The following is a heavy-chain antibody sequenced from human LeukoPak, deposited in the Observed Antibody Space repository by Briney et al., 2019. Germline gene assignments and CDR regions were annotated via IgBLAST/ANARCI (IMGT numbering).Heavy chain of an antibody. CDR2: ISSSGSTI. Sequence: GGSLRLSCAASGFTFSSYEMNWVRQAPGKGLEWVSYISSSGSTIYYADSVKGRFTISRHNHHNSLYLQMNSLRDEETAVYYCARDPENWNDVGFDYWGQGTLVTVSS. V-gene: IGHV3-48*03. J-gene: IGHJ4*02. D-gene: IGHD1-1*01. CDR1: GFTFSSYE. CDR3: ARDPENWNDVGFDY.